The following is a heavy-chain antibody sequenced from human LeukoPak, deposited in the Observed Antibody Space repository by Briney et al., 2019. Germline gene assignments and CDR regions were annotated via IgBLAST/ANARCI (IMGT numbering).Heavy chain of an antibody. Sequence: SVKVSCKPSGFTFTSSAVQRVRQSRGQRLGWIGWIVVGSGNTNYAQKFQERVTITRDMSTSTAYMELSSLRSEDTAVYYCAESCGVDTALVDWGQGTLVTVSS. CDR2: IVVGSGNT. J-gene: IGHJ4*02. CDR3: AESCGVDTALVD. V-gene: IGHV1-58*01. CDR1: GFTFTSSA. D-gene: IGHD5-18*01.